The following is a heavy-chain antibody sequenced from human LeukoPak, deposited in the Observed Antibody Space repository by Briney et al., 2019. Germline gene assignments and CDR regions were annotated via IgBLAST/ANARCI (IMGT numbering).Heavy chain of an antibody. D-gene: IGHD1-14*01. Sequence: PSVKVSCKASGSTFTSYGISWVRQAPGHGLEWMGWISAYNGNTNHAQKLQGRVTMTTDTSTSTAYMELRSLRSDDTAVYYCARDTSGNLGADYWGQGTLVTVSS. V-gene: IGHV1-18*01. CDR2: ISAYNGNT. J-gene: IGHJ4*02. CDR1: GSTFTSYG. CDR3: ARDTSGNLGADY.